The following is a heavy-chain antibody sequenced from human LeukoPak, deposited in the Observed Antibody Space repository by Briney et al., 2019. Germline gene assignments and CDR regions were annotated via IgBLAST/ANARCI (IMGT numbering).Heavy chain of an antibody. J-gene: IGHJ4*02. CDR2: IYYSGST. Sequence: SETLSLTCTVSGGSISSSSYYWGWIRQPPGKGLEWIGSIYYSGSTYYNPSLKSRVTISVDTSKNQFSLKLSSVTAADTAVYYCARVRGYSSSGILNYFDYWGQGTLVTVSS. V-gene: IGHV4-39*07. CDR1: GGSISSSSYY. CDR3: ARVRGYSSSGILNYFDY. D-gene: IGHD6-13*01.